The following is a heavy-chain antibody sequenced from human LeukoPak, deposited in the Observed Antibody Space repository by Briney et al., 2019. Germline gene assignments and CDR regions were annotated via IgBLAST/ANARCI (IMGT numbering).Heavy chain of an antibody. CDR1: GYTFTSYG. CDR2: ISAYNGNT. Sequence: ASVKVSCKASGYTFTSYGISWVRQAPGQGLEWMGWISAYNGNTNYAQKLQGRVTMTTDTSTSTAYMELRSLRSDDTAVYYCARVSGLSRMVYAIPPYYYYYYMDVWGKGTTVTVSS. D-gene: IGHD2-8*01. CDR3: ARVSGLSRMVYAIPPYYYYYYMDV. V-gene: IGHV1-18*01. J-gene: IGHJ6*03.